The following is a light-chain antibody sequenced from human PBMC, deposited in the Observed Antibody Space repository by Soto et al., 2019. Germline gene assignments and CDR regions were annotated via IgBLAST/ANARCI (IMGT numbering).Light chain of an antibody. CDR2: TND. J-gene: IGLJ1*01. CDR3: AAWEDSLNGYV. CDR1: SSNIGSNS. Sequence: QAVVTQPPSVSGTPGQRVTISCSGSSSNIGSNSVNWFQQLPGTAPKLLIHTNDQRPSGVPDRFSGSKSGTSASLAISGLQSDDEADYYCAAWEDSLNGYVIGTGTKLTVL. V-gene: IGLV1-44*01.